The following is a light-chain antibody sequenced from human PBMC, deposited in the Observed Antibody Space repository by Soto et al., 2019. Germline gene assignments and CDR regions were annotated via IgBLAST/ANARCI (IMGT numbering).Light chain of an antibody. V-gene: IGKV3-20*01. CDR1: QTVRNSY. J-gene: IGKJ1*01. CDR3: QQYGSSPT. CDR2: AAY. Sequence: ETALTQSPGTLSLSPGERATLSCRASQTVRNSYVAWYQHKPGQAPRVLIHAAYSRTTGIPDRFSGSGSGTDFTLTISRLEPEDFAVYYCQQYGSSPTFGQGTKVDIK.